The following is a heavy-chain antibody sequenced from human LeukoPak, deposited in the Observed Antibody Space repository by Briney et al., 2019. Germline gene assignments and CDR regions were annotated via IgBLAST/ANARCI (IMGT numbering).Heavy chain of an antibody. D-gene: IGHD5-18*01. CDR1: GGSISSYY. J-gene: IGHJ4*02. V-gene: IGHV4-4*07. CDR2: MYASGST. Sequence: PSETLSLTCTVSGGSISSYYWSWIRQPAGKGLEWIGRMYASGSTNYNPSLKSRVTMSVDTSKNQFSLKLSSVTAADTAVYYCASGEYSYGREDYWGQGTLVTVSS. CDR3: ASGEYSYGREDY.